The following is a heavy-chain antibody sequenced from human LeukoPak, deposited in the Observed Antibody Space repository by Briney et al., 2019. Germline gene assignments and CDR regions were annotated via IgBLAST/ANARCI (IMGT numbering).Heavy chain of an antibody. CDR3: AGSSGYYYVDY. V-gene: IGHV1-2*02. CDR1: GYTFTGYY. Sequence: ASVKVSCKASGYTFTGYYMHWVRQAPGQGLEWMGWINPNSGGTDYAQKFQGRVTMTRDTSISTAHMELSRLRSDDTAVYYCAGSSGYYYVDYWGQGTLVTVSS. J-gene: IGHJ4*02. CDR2: INPNSGGT. D-gene: IGHD3-22*01.